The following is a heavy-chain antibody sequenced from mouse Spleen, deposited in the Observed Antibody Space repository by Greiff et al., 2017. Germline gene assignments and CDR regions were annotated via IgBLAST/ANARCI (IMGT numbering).Heavy chain of an antibody. CDR1: GFTFTDYY. CDR2: IRNKANGYTT. J-gene: IGHJ2*01. CDR3: ARDMGPREYYFDY. Sequence: EVKLMESGGGLVQPGGSLRLSCATSGFTFTDYYMSWVRQPPGKALEWLGFIRNKANGYTTEYSASVKGRFTISRDNSQSILYLQMNTLRAEDSATYYCARDMGPREYYFDYWGQGTTLTVSS. V-gene: IGHV7-3*02.